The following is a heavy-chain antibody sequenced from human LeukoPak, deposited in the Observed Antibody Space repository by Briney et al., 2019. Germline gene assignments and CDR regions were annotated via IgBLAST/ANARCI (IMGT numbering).Heavy chain of an antibody. CDR2: IYYSGST. CDR1: GGSISSYY. CDR3: ARDLAYDSSGYYPSLPHYYMDV. V-gene: IGHV4-59*01. D-gene: IGHD3-22*01. J-gene: IGHJ6*03. Sequence: ASETLSLTCTVSGGSISSYYWSWIRQPPGKGLEWIGYIYYSGSTSYNPSLKSRVTISVDTSKNQFSLKLSSVSAADTAVYYCARDLAYDSSGYYPSLPHYYMDVWGKGTTVTVSS.